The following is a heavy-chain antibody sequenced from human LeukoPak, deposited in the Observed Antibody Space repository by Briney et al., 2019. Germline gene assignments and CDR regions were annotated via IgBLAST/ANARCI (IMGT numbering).Heavy chain of an antibody. CDR1: GFTFSSYG. D-gene: IGHD6-19*01. J-gene: IGHJ6*02. Sequence: GGSLSLSCAASGFTFSSYGMLWVRHAPGKGLEWGVDLWYGGSNKYYADSVKGRFTISRDNSKNTLYLQMNSLRAEDTAVYYCARDNVGPIAVAPYYYYGMDVWGQGTTVTVSS. V-gene: IGHV3-33*01. CDR3: ARDNVGPIAVAPYYYYGMDV. CDR2: LWYGGSNK.